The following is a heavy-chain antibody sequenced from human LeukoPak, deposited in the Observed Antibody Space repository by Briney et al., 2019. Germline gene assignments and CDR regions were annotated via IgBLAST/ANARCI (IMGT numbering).Heavy chain of an antibody. Sequence: GGSLRLSCAASGFTFSSYSMNWVRQAPGKGLEWVSYISSSSSTIYYADSVKGRFTISRDNSKNTLYLQMNSLRAEDTAVYYCASGGYYDSSGYYTYWGQGTLVTVSS. CDR3: ASGGYYDSSGYYTY. V-gene: IGHV3-48*01. J-gene: IGHJ4*02. CDR2: ISSSSSTI. D-gene: IGHD3-22*01. CDR1: GFTFSSYS.